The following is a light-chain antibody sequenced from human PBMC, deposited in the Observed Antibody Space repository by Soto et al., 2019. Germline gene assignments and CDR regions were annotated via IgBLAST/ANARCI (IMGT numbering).Light chain of an antibody. V-gene: IGKV4-1*01. CDR1: QSVLFTSNNKNY. J-gene: IGKJ2*02. CDR3: QQRGKWPST. CDR2: WAS. Sequence: DIVMTQSPDSLAVSLGERATINCESSQSVLFTSNNKNYLAWYQQKPGQPPKLLLSWASARESGVPERFSGSGSGTLFTLSISSLQAEDVAVYYCQQRGKWPSTFGPGTKVEMK.